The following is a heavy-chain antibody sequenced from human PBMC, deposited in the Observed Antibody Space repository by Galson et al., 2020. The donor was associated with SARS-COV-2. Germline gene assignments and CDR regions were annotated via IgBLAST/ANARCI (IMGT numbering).Heavy chain of an antibody. D-gene: IGHD3-10*01. CDR1: GFTFSSYA. CDR2: ISYDGSNK. J-gene: IGHJ4*02. V-gene: IGHV3-30*04. CDR3: ARVLLWFGEFDY. Sequence: GGSLRLSCAASGFTFSSYAMHWVRQAPGKGLEWVAVISYDGSNKYYADSVKGRFTISRDNSKNTLYLQMNSLIAEDTAVYYCARVLLWFGEFDYWGQGTLVTVSS.